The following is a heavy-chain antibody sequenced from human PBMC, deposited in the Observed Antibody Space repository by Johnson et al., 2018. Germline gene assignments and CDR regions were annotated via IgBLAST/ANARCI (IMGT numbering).Heavy chain of an antibody. V-gene: IGHV3-23*04. J-gene: IGHJ3*02. Sequence: VQLVESGGGLVQPGGSLRLSCAASGFTFSSYAMSWVRQAPGKGLEWGSAIRGSGGSTYCADPVKGRFTISRDNSRNTLFLQMNRLRAEDTAVYYWAAGASDAFDIWGQGTMVTVSS. CDR3: AAGASDAFDI. CDR2: IRGSGGST. CDR1: GFTFSSYA. D-gene: IGHD4/OR15-4a*01.